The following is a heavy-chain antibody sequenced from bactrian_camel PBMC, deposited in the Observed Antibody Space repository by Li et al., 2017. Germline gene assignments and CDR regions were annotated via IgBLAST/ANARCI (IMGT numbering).Heavy chain of an antibody. V-gene: IGHV3-1*01. D-gene: IGHD7*01. CDR3: AKGGETGGTYET. Sequence: VQLVESGGGLVQPGGSLRLSGAASGLTFAKATMSWVRQVPGKGLEWVSGISWIGWNTYYSESVRGLFSISRDNIKNILYLQLNNLKTEDTAMYYCAKGGETGGTYETRGQGTQVTVS. CDR2: ISWIGWNT. CDR1: GLTFAKAT. J-gene: IGHJ4*01.